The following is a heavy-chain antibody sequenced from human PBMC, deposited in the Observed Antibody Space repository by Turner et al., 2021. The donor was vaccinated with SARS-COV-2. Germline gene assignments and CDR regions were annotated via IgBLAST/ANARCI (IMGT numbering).Heavy chain of an antibody. CDR3: ASSSAYNNNWYLKH. CDR1: GFTVSSNY. CDR2: IYSGGST. J-gene: IGHJ4*02. D-gene: IGHD6-13*01. V-gene: IGHV3-53*04. Sequence: EVQLVESGGGLVQPGGSLRPSCAASGFTVSSNYMSWVRQAPGKGLEWVSVIYSGGSTYYADSVKGRFTISRHNSKNTLYLQMNSLRAEDTAVYYCASSSAYNNNWYLKHWGQGTLVTVSS.